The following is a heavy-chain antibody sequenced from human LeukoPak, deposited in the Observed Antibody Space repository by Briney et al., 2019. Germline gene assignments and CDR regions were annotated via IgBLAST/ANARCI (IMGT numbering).Heavy chain of an antibody. Sequence: GGSLRLSCTASGFTFGDYAMSWVRQAPGKGLEWVGFIRSKAYGGTTEYAASVKGRFTISRDDSKSIAYLQMNSLKTEDTAVYYCTRESSGRENYDFWSAKGSYYYYMDVWGKGTTVTVSS. V-gene: IGHV3-49*04. D-gene: IGHD3-3*01. CDR1: GFTFGDYA. CDR3: TRESSGRENYDFWSAKGSYYYYMDV. CDR2: IRSKAYGGTT. J-gene: IGHJ6*03.